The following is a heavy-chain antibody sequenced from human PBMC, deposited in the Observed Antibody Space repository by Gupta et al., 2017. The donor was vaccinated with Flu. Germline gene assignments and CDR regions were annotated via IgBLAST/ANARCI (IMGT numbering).Heavy chain of an antibody. V-gene: IGHV3-30*18. CDR3: AKGPRGGNSPTDY. Sequence: QVQLVESGGGGVQPGRSLRLSWAVPGFHFSSYGMHWVRQAPGKGLEWVAVISYDGSNKYYADSVKGRFTISRDNSKNTLYLQMNSLRAEDTAVYYCAKGPRGGNSPTDYWGQGTLVTVSS. D-gene: IGHD4-23*01. CDR2: ISYDGSNK. CDR1: GFHFSSYG. J-gene: IGHJ4*02.